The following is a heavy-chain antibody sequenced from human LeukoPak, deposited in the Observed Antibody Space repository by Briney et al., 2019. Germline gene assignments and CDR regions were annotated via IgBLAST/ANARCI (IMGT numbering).Heavy chain of an antibody. J-gene: IGHJ5*02. V-gene: IGHV3-7*03. CDR1: GFTFSSYW. Sequence: GGSLRLSCAASGFTFSSYWMSWVRQAPGKGLEWVANIKQDGSEKYYVDSVKGRFTISRDNAKNSLYLQMNSLRAEDTAVYYCAKARYAATESWFDPWGQGTLVTVSS. D-gene: IGHD5-12*01. CDR2: IKQDGSEK. CDR3: AKARYAATESWFDP.